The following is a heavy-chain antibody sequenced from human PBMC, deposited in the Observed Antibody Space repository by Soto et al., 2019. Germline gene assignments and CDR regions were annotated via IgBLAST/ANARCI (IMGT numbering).Heavy chain of an antibody. J-gene: IGHJ3*01. V-gene: IGHV3-48*01. CDR1: GFTLSSYN. CDR2: ISSSSSTI. Sequence: GGALRISFAASGFTLSSYNINLVRQAPGKGLEWVSYISSSSSTIYYADSVKGRFTISRDNAKNSLYLQMNSLRAEDTAVYYCARVLPRPAWGQGTMVTVSS. CDR3: ARVLPRPA.